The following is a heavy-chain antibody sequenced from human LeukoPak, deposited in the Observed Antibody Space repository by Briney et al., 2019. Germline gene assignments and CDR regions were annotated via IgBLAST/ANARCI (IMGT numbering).Heavy chain of an antibody. Sequence: GGSLRLSCAASGFTVSSNYMSWVRQAPGKGLEWVSVIYSGGSTYYADSVKGRFTISRDNSKNTLYLQMNSLRAEDTAVYYCARRFLECGTFDYWGQGTLVTVSS. J-gene: IGHJ4*02. CDR2: IYSGGST. D-gene: IGHD3-3*01. V-gene: IGHV3-66*04. CDR1: GFTVSSNY. CDR3: ARRFLECGTFDY.